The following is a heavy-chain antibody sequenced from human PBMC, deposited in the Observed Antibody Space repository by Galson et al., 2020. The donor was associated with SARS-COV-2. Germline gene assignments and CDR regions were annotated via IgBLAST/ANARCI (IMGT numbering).Heavy chain of an antibody. J-gene: IGHJ4*02. CDR1: GFIFSDYS. V-gene: IGHV3-21*01. CDR2: ISSSSCYI. Sequence: GESLKISCAASGFIFSDYSMNWVRQAPGKGLEWVSFISSSSCYIYYADSVKGRFTIARDNAKKSLYLQMNSLRAEDTAVYYCARDRDGYGSFDYWGAREPWSPSPQ. D-gene: IGHD5-12*01. CDR3: ARDRDGYGSFDY.